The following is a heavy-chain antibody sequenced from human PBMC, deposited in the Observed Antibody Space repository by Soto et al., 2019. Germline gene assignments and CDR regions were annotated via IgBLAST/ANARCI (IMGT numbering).Heavy chain of an antibody. Sequence: QITLKESGPTLVKPTQTLTLTCTFSGFSLSTSGVGVGWSRQPPGKALEWLALIYWNDDKPYSPSLKTRLTSPTDTSNDQVVLTMTNIDPVDTATYYCAHNKSAADYYSMDVRGRGTTRTVSS. CDR3: AHNKSAADYYSMDV. D-gene: IGHD6-13*01. CDR2: IYWNDDK. CDR1: GFSLSTSGVG. V-gene: IGHV2-5*01. J-gene: IGHJ6*02.